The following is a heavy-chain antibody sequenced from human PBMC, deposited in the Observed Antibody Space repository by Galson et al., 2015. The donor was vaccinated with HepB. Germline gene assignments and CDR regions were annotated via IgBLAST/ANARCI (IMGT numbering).Heavy chain of an antibody. V-gene: IGHV3-30-3*01. CDR3: ARDPPHMDGSGNMGFDY. D-gene: IGHD3-10*01. Sequence: SLRLSCAASGFTFSSYAMHWVRQAPGKGLEWVAVISYDGSNKYYADSVKGRFTISRDNSKNTLYLQMNSLRAEDTAVYYCARDPPHMDGSGNMGFDYWGQGTLVTVSS. CDR1: GFTFSSYA. J-gene: IGHJ4*02. CDR2: ISYDGSNK.